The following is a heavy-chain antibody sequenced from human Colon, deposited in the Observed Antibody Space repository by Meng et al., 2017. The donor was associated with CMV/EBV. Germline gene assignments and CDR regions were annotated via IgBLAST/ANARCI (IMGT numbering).Heavy chain of an antibody. CDR3: ASNGGDCTTTTCYTFDF. CDR2: IIPIFGTA. D-gene: IGHD2-2*02. V-gene: IGHV1-69*05. J-gene: IGHJ4*02. Sequence: SVKVSCKASGYTFTDYYIHWVRQAPGQGLEWMGGIIPIFGTANYAQQFQGRLSITTDESTSTAYMELNSLRSDDTALYYCASNGGDCTTTTCYTFDFWGQGTLVTVSS. CDR1: GYTFTDYY.